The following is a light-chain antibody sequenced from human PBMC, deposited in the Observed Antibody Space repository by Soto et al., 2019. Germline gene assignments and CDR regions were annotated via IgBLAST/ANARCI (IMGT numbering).Light chain of an antibody. J-gene: IGKJ5*01. CDR3: QQYNNWPPIT. CDR2: GAS. Sequence: EIVMTQSPATLSVTPGERATLSCRASQSVSSNLAWYQQKPGQAPRLLIYGASTRATGIPARFSGSGSGTEFTITISSLQSEDFAVYYCQQYNNWPPITLGQGTRLEIK. V-gene: IGKV3-15*01. CDR1: QSVSSN.